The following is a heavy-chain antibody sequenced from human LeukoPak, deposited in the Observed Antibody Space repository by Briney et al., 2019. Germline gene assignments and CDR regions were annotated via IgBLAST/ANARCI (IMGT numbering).Heavy chain of an antibody. CDR1: GFTFDDYA. Sequence: GGSLRLSCAASGFTFDDYAMHWVRQAPGKGLEWVSGISWNSGSIAYADSVKGRFTISRDNAKNSLYLQMNSLRAEDTALYYCAKGLQSHYYYYYGMDVWGQGTTVTVSS. CDR2: ISWNSGSI. V-gene: IGHV3-9*01. CDR3: AKGLQSHYYYYYGMDV. J-gene: IGHJ6*02.